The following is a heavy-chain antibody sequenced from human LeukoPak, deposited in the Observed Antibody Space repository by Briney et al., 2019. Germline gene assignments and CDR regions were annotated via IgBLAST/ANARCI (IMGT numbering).Heavy chain of an antibody. CDR3: ARVSNWNEVDWFDP. V-gene: IGHV4-30-4*08. CDR2: IYYSGST. Sequence: SETLSLTCTVSGGSISSGDYYWSWIRQPPGKGLEWIGYIYYSGSTYYNPSLKSRVTILVDTSKNQFSLKLSSVTAADTAVYYCARVSNWNEVDWFDPWGQGTLVTVSS. J-gene: IGHJ5*02. D-gene: IGHD1-1*01. CDR1: GGSISSGDYY.